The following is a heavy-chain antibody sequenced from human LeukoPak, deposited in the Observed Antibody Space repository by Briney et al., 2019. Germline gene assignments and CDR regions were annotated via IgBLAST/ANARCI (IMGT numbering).Heavy chain of an antibody. CDR1: GFTFSSYG. J-gene: IGHJ4*02. D-gene: IGHD2-15*01. V-gene: IGHV3-30*18. CDR2: ISYDGSNK. CDR3: AKDVRRYCSGGSCYSVDY. Sequence: GRSLRLSCAASGFTFSSYGVHWVRQAPGKGLEWVAVISYDGSNKYYADSVKGRFTISRDNSKNTLYLQMNSLRAEDTAVYYCAKDVRRYCSGGSCYSVDYWGQGTLVTVSS.